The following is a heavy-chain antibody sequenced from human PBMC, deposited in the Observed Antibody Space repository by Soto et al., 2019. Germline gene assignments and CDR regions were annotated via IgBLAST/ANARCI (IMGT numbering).Heavy chain of an antibody. Sequence: GGSLRLSCVASGFIVSGNYMNWVRQAPGKGLEWVSIIYSGGVTYYADSVKGRFTISRDNSKNTVNLQMNSLRAEDTAVYYCATASVTPEGAIYSFYSWGQGTLVTVSS. CDR2: IYSGGVT. CDR1: GFIVSGNY. D-gene: IGHD4-17*01. V-gene: IGHV3-53*01. CDR3: ATASVTPEGAIYSFYS. J-gene: IGHJ4*02.